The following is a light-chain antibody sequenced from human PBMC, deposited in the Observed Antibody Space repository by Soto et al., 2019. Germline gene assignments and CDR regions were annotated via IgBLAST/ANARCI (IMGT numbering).Light chain of an antibody. CDR3: CSYAGSNAFVI. CDR1: SSDIGSYNF. V-gene: IGLV2-23*02. Sequence: QSALTQPASVSGSPGQSITISCTGTSSDIGSYNFVSWYQHHPGEAHKLMIYEVTKRPSGVSSRFSGSKSGNTASLTISGLQAEDEGDYYCCSYAGSNAFVIFGGGTKLTVL. J-gene: IGLJ2*01. CDR2: EVT.